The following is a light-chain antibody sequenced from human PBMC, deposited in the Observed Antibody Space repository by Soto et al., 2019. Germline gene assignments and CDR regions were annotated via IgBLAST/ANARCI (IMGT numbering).Light chain of an antibody. J-gene: IGLJ1*01. CDR3: SSYTSSSSYV. CDR2: DVT. CDR1: SSDLGIYNS. Sequence: QSALTQPASVSGSPGQSLTLLCTGTSSDLGIYNSVSWYQQHPGKAPKLMIHDVTNRPSGVSDRFSGSKSGNTASLTISGLQAEDEADYYCSSYTSSSSYVFGTGTKLTVL. V-gene: IGLV2-14*01.